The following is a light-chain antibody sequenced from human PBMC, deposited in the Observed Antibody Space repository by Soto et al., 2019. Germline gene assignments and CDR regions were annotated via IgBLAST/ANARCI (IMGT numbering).Light chain of an antibody. CDR2: GNS. CDR1: SSNIGAGYD. CDR3: QSYDSSLSGWRV. Sequence: QSVLTQPPSVSGAPGQRVTISCTGSSSNIGAGYDVHWYQQLPGTAPKLLIYGNSNRPSGVPDRFSGSKSGTSVSLAITGLQAEDEADYYCQSYDSSLSGWRVFGTGTKVTVL. J-gene: IGLJ1*01. V-gene: IGLV1-40*01.